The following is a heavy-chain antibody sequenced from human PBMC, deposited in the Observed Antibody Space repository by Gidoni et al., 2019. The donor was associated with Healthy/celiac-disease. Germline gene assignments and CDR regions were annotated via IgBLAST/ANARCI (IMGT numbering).Heavy chain of an antibody. CDR2: IYYSGST. V-gene: IGHV4-59*01. Sequence: QVQLQESGPGLVKPSETLSLTCTVSGGSFSSYYWSWIRQPPGKGLEWIGYIYYSGSTNYNPSLKSRVTISVDTSKNQFSLKLSSVTAADTAVYYCARVGGYSGYDYVFDYWGQGTLVTVSS. CDR3: ARVGGYSGYDYVFDY. CDR1: GGSFSSYY. D-gene: IGHD5-12*01. J-gene: IGHJ4*02.